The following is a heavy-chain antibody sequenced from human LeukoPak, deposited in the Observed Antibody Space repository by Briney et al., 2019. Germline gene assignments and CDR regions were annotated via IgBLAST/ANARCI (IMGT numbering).Heavy chain of an antibody. CDR2: INWDGSSI. J-gene: IGHJ6*03. V-gene: IGHV3-20*04. Sequence: GGSLRLSCAASGFTFDDYAMSWVRQVPGKGLEWVSGINWDGSSIGYLDSVKGRFTISRDNAKNSLFLQMNGLRAEDTAFYYCARVGKYCTSTSCYSRYYYYMDVWGKGTTVTAS. D-gene: IGHD2-2*02. CDR3: ARVGKYCTSTSCYSRYYYYMDV. CDR1: GFTFDDYA.